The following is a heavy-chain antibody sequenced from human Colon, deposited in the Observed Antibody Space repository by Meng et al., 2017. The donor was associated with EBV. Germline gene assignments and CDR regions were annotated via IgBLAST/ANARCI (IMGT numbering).Heavy chain of an antibody. J-gene: IGHJ4*02. V-gene: IGHV3-74*01. CDR3: LRDVIR. Sequence: DVRLGASGVGLVNPGGSLRRSCGAPGFIFSNFGMHWVRQAPGKGPVWVSNINRDGSSKSYADSVKGRFTISRDNAKNILYLQMNSLRVEDTAVYYCLRDVIRRGQGTLVTVSS. CDR1: GFIFSNFG. CDR2: INRDGSSK.